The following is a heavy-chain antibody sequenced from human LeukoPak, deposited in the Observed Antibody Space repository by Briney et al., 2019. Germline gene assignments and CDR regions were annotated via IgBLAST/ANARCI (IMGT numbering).Heavy chain of an antibody. Sequence: GTSVKVSCKASGFTFTSRSAVQWVRQARGQRLEWIGWIVVGSDNTNYAQKFQERVTITRDMSTSTAYMELSSLRFEDTAVYYCAAPYSSTWFDYWGQGTLVTVSS. CDR3: AAPYSSTWFDY. J-gene: IGHJ4*02. D-gene: IGHD6-13*01. CDR2: IVVGSDNT. CDR1: GFTFTSRSA. V-gene: IGHV1-58*01.